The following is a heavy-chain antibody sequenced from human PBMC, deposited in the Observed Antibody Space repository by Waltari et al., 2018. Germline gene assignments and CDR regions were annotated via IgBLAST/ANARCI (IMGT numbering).Heavy chain of an antibody. CDR2: IFSNDEK. V-gene: IGHV2-26*01. D-gene: IGHD3-16*01. J-gene: IGHJ4*02. CDR3: ARILVPSGVMITFGGEIDY. CDR1: GFSLSNARMG. Sequence: QVTLKESGPVLVKPTETLTLTCTVSGFSLSNARMGVSWIRQPPGKALEWLAHIFSNDEKSYSTSLKSRLTISKDTSKSQVVLTMTNMDPVDTATYYCARILVPSGVMITFGGEIDYWGQGTLVTVSS.